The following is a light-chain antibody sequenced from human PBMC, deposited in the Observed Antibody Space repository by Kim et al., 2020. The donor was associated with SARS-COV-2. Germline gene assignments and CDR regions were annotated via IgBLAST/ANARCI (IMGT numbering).Light chain of an antibody. CDR2: GAS. Sequence: EIVLTQSPDTLSLSPGERATLSCRASQAIRGSNLAWYQQKPGQAPRVVIYGASNRATGIPDRFSGSGSGTDFTLTISGLEPEDFAVYYCQKNGRAFGQGTKVEIK. V-gene: IGKV3-20*01. CDR3: QKNGRA. CDR1: QAIRGSN. J-gene: IGKJ1*01.